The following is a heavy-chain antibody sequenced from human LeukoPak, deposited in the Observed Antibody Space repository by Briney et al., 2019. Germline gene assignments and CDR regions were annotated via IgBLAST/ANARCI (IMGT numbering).Heavy chain of an antibody. D-gene: IGHD6-25*01. Sequence: SETLSLTCAVSGYSIISAYYWGWIRQPPGKGLEWIGSINHSGTTSYNPSLKSRVTISVDTSKNQFSLKLSSVTAADTAVYYWARDGAASYMDVWGKGTTVTVSS. CDR1: GYSIISAYY. CDR3: ARDGAASYMDV. V-gene: IGHV4-38-2*02. J-gene: IGHJ6*03. CDR2: INHSGTT.